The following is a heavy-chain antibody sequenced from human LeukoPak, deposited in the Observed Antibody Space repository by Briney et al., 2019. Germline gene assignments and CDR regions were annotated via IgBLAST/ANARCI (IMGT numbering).Heavy chain of an antibody. V-gene: IGHV3-23*01. CDR1: GYMCSNFA. Sequence: PGVSLRLSCVASGYMCSNFARSWVRQLPGKGLKWVSGVSDSGRRTYYADFVEGRFTISRDNSKNTLYLQMNSLRAEDTAVYYCAREVIAAAEEKDYYYMDVWGKGTTVTISS. D-gene: IGHD6-13*01. J-gene: IGHJ6*03. CDR3: AREVIAAAEEKDYYYMDV. CDR2: VSDSGRRT.